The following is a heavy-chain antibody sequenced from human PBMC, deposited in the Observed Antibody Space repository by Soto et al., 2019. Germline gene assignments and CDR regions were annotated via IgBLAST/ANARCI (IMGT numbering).Heavy chain of an antibody. J-gene: IGHJ4*02. Sequence: GGSLRLSCAASGLTFSNYGMHWVRQAPGKGLEWVAHISYDGSNEHYVDSVKGRFIISRDNSKNTLYLQMTSLRAEDTAVYYCAEDSYYHDSTGYYIFDYWGQGTLVTVSS. V-gene: IGHV3-30*18. CDR1: GLTFSNYG. CDR3: AEDSYYHDSTGYYIFDY. CDR2: ISYDGSNE. D-gene: IGHD3-22*01.